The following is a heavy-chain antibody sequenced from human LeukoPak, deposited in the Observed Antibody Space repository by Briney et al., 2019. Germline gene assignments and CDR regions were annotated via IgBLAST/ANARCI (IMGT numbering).Heavy chain of an antibody. CDR1: GYSFDDYA. D-gene: IGHD3-10*01. CDR3: AKAFGSGSHYNWFDP. J-gene: IGHJ5*02. V-gene: IGHV3-9*01. CDR2: ISWNSGMM. Sequence: GGSLRLSCAASGYSFDDYAMHWVRHAPGKSLEWVSGISWNSGMMGYADSVKGRFTISRDNIKNSLYLQMNSLRPEDTSLYYCAKAFGSGSHYNWFDPWGQGTLVTVSS.